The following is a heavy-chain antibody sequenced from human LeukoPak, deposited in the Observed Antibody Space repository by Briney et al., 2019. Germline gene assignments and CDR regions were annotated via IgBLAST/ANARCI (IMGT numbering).Heavy chain of an antibody. Sequence: GESLKISCKGSGYSFSNYWIDWVRQMPGKGLEWIGIVHPGDSNIKYSPSFRGQVTISADKSISTAYLQWSSLKASDTAMYYCARALYGYGMDVWGQGTTVTVSS. V-gene: IGHV5-51*01. D-gene: IGHD2-15*01. J-gene: IGHJ6*02. CDR2: VHPGDSNI. CDR1: GYSFSNYW. CDR3: ARALYGYGMDV.